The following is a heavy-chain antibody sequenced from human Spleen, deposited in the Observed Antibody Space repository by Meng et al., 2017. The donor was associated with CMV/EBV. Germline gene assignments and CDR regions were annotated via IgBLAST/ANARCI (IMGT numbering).Heavy chain of an antibody. CDR1: GYTFTSYD. CDR2: MNPNNGNT. CDR3: ARGGSRVVGPAQFYGMDV. D-gene: IGHD2-2*01. V-gene: IGHV1-8*01. Sequence: ASVKVSCKASGYTFTSYDINWGRQATGQGLEWMGWMNPNNGNTGYAQKFQGRVTMTRDTSTSTVYMELSSLRSEDKAVYYCARGGSRVVGPAQFYGMDVWGQGTTVTVSS. J-gene: IGHJ6*02.